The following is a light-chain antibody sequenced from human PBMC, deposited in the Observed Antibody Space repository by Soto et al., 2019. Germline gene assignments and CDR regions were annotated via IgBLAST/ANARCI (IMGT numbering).Light chain of an antibody. CDR2: DVT. J-gene: IGLJ1*01. CDR1: SSDVGGYNY. Sequence: LTQPASVSGSPGQSITISCTGTSSDVGGYNYVSWYQHHPGKAPKLIIYDVTNRPSGVSNPFSGSKSGNTASLTISGLQPEDEADYYCSSYTTSNTRQIVFGTGTKSPS. V-gene: IGLV2-14*03. CDR3: SSYTTSNTRQIV.